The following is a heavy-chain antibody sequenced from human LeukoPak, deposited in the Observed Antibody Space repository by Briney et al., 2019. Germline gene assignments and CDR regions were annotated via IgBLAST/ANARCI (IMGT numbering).Heavy chain of an antibody. CDR2: ISSSGGST. Sequence: GGSLRLSCAASGFTFRSYAMSWVRQAPGKGLEWVSTISSSGGSTYYPDSVKGRFTISRDNSRNTLYLQMNSLRAEDTAVYYCADFYDILTGYYIGPGKWGQGTLVTVSS. CDR3: ADFYDILTGYYIGPGK. J-gene: IGHJ4*02. CDR1: GFTFRSYA. D-gene: IGHD3-9*01. V-gene: IGHV3-23*01.